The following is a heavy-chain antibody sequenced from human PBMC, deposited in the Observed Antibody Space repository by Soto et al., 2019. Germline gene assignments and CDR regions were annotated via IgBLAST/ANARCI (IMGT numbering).Heavy chain of an antibody. CDR3: ARTVAGSHDAFDI. D-gene: IGHD6-19*01. CDR2: INPSGGST. CDR1: GYTFTSYY. J-gene: IGHJ3*02. Sequence: QVQLVQSGAEVKKPGASVKVSCKASGYTFTSYYMHWVRQAPGQGLEWRGIINPSGGSTSYAQKFQSRVTMTRDTSTSTVYMELSSLRSEDTAVYYCARTVAGSHDAFDIWGQGTMVTVSS. V-gene: IGHV1-46*03.